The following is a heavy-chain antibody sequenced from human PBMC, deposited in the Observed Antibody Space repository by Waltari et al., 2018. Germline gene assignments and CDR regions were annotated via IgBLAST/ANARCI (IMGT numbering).Heavy chain of an antibody. V-gene: IGHV3-48*04. D-gene: IGHD2-21*02. CDR1: GFTFNNYT. Sequence: EVQLVESGGGLVQPGGYMPLSCPATGFTFNNYTLNWVRQGPGKGLEWVSYISSDNTIYYADSVKGRFTIARDNAKNAVYLQMNSLRAEDTAVYFCARRLDYWGQGTLVTVSS. J-gene: IGHJ4*02. CDR2: ISSDNTI. CDR3: ARRLDY.